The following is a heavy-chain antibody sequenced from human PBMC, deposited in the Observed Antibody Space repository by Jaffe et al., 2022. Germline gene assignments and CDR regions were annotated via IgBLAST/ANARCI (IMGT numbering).Heavy chain of an antibody. CDR1: GGSVSSGSYY. D-gene: IGHD5-18*01. V-gene: IGHV4-61*01. Sequence: QVQLQESGPGLVKPSETLSLTCTVSGGSVSSGSYYWNWIRQPPEKGLEWIGHIYYSGSTNYNPSLKSRVIISVDTSKNQFSLKLSSVTAADTAVYYCVRERDTAKVLGGFDMWGQGTMVTVTS. CDR3: VRERDTAKVLGGFDM. J-gene: IGHJ3*02. CDR2: IYYSGST.